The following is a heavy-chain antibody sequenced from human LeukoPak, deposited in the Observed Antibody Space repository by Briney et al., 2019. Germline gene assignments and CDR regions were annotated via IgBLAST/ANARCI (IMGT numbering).Heavy chain of an antibody. Sequence: PGGSLRLSCAASGFTFSSYGMHWVRQAPGKRLEWVAVIWYDGSNKYYADSVKGRFTISRDNSKSTLYLQMNSLRAEDTAVYYCARGMYSIDYWGQGTLVTVSS. V-gene: IGHV3-33*01. CDR2: IWYDGSNK. J-gene: IGHJ4*02. CDR3: ARGMYSIDY. D-gene: IGHD6-13*01. CDR1: GFTFSSYG.